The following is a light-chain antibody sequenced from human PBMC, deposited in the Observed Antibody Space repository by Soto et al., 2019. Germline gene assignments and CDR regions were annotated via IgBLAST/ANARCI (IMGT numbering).Light chain of an antibody. CDR1: QSVSSSY. Sequence: EIVLTQSPGTLSLSPGERATLSCRASQSVSSSYLAWYQQKPGQAPRLLIYGASSRAIGIPDRFSGSGSGTDFTLTISRLEPEDFAVYYCQQYGSSPETFGQGTKVEIQ. V-gene: IGKV3-20*01. J-gene: IGKJ1*01. CDR2: GAS. CDR3: QQYGSSPET.